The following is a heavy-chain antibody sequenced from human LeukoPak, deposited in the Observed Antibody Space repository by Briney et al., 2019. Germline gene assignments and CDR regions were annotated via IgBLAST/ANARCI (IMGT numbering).Heavy chain of an antibody. CDR1: GGTFTSYY. Sequence: ASVKVSCKASGGTFTSYYMHWVRQAPGQGLEWMGIINPSGGSTSYAQKFQGRVTMTRDTSTSTVYMELSSLRSEDTAVYYCARDRVDCSGGSCYSLGYWGQGILVTVSS. V-gene: IGHV1-46*01. J-gene: IGHJ4*02. CDR2: INPSGGST. D-gene: IGHD2-15*01. CDR3: ARDRVDCSGGSCYSLGY.